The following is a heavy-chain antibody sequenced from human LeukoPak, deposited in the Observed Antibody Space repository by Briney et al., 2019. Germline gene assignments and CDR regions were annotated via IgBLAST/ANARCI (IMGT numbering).Heavy chain of an antibody. V-gene: IGHV3-30-3*02. Sequence: GGSLRLSCAASGFTFKTYTMHWVRQAPGKGLEWVAVISYDGSNKYYADSVKGRFTISRDNSKNTLYLQMNSLRAEDTAVYYCAKITRYQYYFDYWGQGTLVTVSS. CDR2: ISYDGSNK. J-gene: IGHJ4*02. CDR1: GFTFKTYT. D-gene: IGHD2-2*01. CDR3: AKITRYQYYFDY.